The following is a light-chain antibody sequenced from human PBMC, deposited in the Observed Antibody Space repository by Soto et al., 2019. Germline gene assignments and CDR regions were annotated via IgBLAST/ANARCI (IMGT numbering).Light chain of an antibody. CDR2: EVS. V-gene: IGLV2-8*01. CDR1: SSDVGGYKY. CDR3: SSYAGSNTHYV. J-gene: IGLJ1*01. Sequence: QSALTQPPSASGSPGQSVTIACTGTSSDVGGYKYVSWYQHHPGKAPKLIIYEVSKRPSGVPDRFSGSKSGNTASRTVSGLHTEDEADYYCSSYAGSNTHYVFGSGTKLTVL.